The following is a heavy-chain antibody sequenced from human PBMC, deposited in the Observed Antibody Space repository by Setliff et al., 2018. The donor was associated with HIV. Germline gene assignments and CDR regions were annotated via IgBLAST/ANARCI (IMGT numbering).Heavy chain of an antibody. CDR2: ISHSGNT. CDR1: GGSISSSSYS. D-gene: IGHD3-10*02. Sequence: PSETLSLTCTVSGGSISSSSYSWGWIRQPPGKGLEWIGGISHSGNTYYNPSLQSRVTISLDMSKNQFSLKLSSVTAADTAVYYCARDMSPMFPYYFDDWGQGTLVTVSS. J-gene: IGHJ4*02. CDR3: ARDMSPMFPYYFDD. V-gene: IGHV4-39*07.